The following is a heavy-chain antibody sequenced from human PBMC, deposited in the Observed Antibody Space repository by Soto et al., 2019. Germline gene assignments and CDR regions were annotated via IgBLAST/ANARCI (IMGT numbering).Heavy chain of an antibody. Sequence: GGSLRLSCAASGFTFSSYWMSWVRQAPGKGLEWVANIKQDGSEKYYVDSVKGRFTISRDNAKNSLYLQMNSLRAEDTAVYYCARAVVVVAATQGFDPWGQGTLVTVPS. CDR3: ARAVVVVAATQGFDP. V-gene: IGHV3-7*03. CDR1: GFTFSSYW. J-gene: IGHJ5*02. CDR2: IKQDGSEK. D-gene: IGHD2-15*01.